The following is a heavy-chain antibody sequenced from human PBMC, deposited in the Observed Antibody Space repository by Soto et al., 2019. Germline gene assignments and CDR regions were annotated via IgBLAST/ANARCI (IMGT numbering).Heavy chain of an antibody. Sequence: GGSLRLSCAASGFTFSNAWINWVRQAPGKGLVWVSRVNGDGSSTFYADSVKGRFTISRENAENTVFLQMNSLRAEDTAVYYCARDNWNTVWGQGTMVTVSS. D-gene: IGHD1-20*01. J-gene: IGHJ3*01. CDR1: GFTFSNAW. CDR2: VNGDGSST. CDR3: ARDNWNTV. V-gene: IGHV3-74*01.